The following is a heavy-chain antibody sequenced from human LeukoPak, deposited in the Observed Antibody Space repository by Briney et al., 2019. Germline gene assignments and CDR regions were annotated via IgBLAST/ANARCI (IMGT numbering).Heavy chain of an antibody. Sequence: GRSLRLSCAASGFTFSSYGMHWVRQAPGKGLEWVAVISYDGSNKYYADSVKGRFTISRDNSKNTLYLQMNSLRAEDTAVYYCAKDLGVVATMNFDYWGQGTLVTASS. D-gene: IGHD5-12*01. V-gene: IGHV3-30*18. CDR3: AKDLGVVATMNFDY. CDR1: GFTFSSYG. CDR2: ISYDGSNK. J-gene: IGHJ4*02.